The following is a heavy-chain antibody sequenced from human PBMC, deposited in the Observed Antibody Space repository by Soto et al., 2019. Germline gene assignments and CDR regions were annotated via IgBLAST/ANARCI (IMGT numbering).Heavy chain of an antibody. CDR2: INPNSGGT. CDR1: GYTFTGYY. V-gene: IGHV1-2*02. D-gene: IGHD4-17*01. J-gene: IGHJ6*02. CDR3: ARSYGGNSGLYV. Sequence: ASVKVSCKASGYTFTGYYMHWVRQAPGQGLEWMGWINPNSGGTNYAQKFQGRVTMTRDTSISTAYMELSRLRSDDTAVYYCARSYGGNSGLYVWGQGTTVTVSS.